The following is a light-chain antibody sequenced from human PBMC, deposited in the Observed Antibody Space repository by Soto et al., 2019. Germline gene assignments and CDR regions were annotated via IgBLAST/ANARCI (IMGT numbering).Light chain of an antibody. J-gene: IGKJ1*01. CDR1: QSVSSN. CDR3: QQYNNWPRT. Sequence: EIVMTQSPATLSVSPGERATLSCRASQSVSSNLAWFLQVPGQAPRLLIYGASTRATGVPARFSGSGSGTEFPLTISSRQSEDFAVYYCQQYNNWPRTFGQGTKVDIK. CDR2: GAS. V-gene: IGKV3-15*01.